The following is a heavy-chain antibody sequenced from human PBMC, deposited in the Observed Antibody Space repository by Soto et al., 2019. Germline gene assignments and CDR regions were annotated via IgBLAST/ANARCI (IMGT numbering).Heavy chain of an antibody. V-gene: IGHV1-69*02. CDR1: GGTFSSYT. CDR3: ARPPPGSYGFNYYYMDV. J-gene: IGHJ6*03. CDR2: IIPILGIA. Sequence: ASVQVSCKASGGTFSSYTISWVRQAPGQGLEWMGRIIPILGIANYAQKFQGRVTITADKSTSTAYMELSSLRSEDTAVYYCARPPPGSYGFNYYYMDVWGKGTTVTVSS. D-gene: IGHD5-18*01.